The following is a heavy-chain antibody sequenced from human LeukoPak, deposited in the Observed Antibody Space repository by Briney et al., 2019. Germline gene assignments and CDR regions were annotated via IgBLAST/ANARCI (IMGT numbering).Heavy chain of an antibody. Sequence: SETLTLTCSVSGASTTSYYWNWIRQAPGKGLEWIGYIYSDGTTSYSPSLRSRVTISIDTSRNQFSLKLSSVTAADAAVYYCARDTRSYDTSGYYYFDYWGQGALVTVSS. CDR1: GASTTSYY. V-gene: IGHV4-59*01. D-gene: IGHD3-22*01. CDR2: IYSDGTT. J-gene: IGHJ4*02. CDR3: ARDTRSYDTSGYYYFDY.